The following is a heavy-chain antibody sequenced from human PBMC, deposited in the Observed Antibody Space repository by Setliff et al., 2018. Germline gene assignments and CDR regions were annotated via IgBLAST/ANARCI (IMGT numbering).Heavy chain of an antibody. CDR3: ARNRVALYDAFDI. V-gene: IGHV5-51*01. CDR2: IHPSNSDT. CDR1: GYSFTDYW. Sequence: GESLKISCKCSGYSFTDYWIGWVRQMPGEGLEWMGIIHPSNSDTVYSPSFQGQVTISADRSITTAYLQWSSLKASDTAIYYCARNRVALYDAFDIWGQGTMVTVSS. J-gene: IGHJ3*02. D-gene: IGHD5-12*01.